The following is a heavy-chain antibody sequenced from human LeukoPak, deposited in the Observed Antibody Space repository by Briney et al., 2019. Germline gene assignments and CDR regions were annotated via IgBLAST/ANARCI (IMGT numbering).Heavy chain of an antibody. CDR3: ARDRNYDFWSGYYSFGY. CDR1: GGSISSSSYY. V-gene: IGHV4-39*07. Sequence: SETLSLTCTVSGGSISSSSYYWGWIRQPPGKGLEWIGSIYYSGSTYYNPSLKSRVTISVDTSKNQFSLKLSSVTAADTAVYYCARDRNYDFWSGYYSFGYWGQGTLVTVSS. D-gene: IGHD3-3*01. J-gene: IGHJ4*02. CDR2: IYYSGST.